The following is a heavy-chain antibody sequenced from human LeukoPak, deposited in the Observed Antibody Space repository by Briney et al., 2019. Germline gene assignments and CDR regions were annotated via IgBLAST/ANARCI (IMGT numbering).Heavy chain of an antibody. CDR3: ARDLSSWYAGYYYYYMDV. Sequence: ASVKVPCKASGYTFTNYGISWVRQAPGQGPEWMGWISVYNGNIDYAQKFQGRVTMTTDTSTSTAYMELRSLRSDDTAVYYCARDLSSWYAGYYYYYMDVWGKGTTVTVSS. J-gene: IGHJ6*03. V-gene: IGHV1-18*01. CDR1: GYTFTNYG. D-gene: IGHD6-13*01. CDR2: ISVYNGNI.